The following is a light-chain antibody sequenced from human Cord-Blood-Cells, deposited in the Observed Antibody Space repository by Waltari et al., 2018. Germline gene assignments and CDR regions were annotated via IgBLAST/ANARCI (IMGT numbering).Light chain of an antibody. CDR3: QQYDNLPIT. J-gene: IGKJ5*01. Sequence: DIPMNQHPSSLSASVGDRVTITCQASQDISNYLNWYQQKPGKAPKLLIYDASNLETGVPSRFSGSGSGTDFTFTISSLQPEDIATYYCQQYDNLPITFGQGTRLEIK. CDR1: QDISNY. V-gene: IGKV1-33*01. CDR2: DAS.